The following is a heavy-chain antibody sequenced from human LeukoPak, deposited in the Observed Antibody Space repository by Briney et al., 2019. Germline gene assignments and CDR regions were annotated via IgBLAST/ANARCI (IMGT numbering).Heavy chain of an antibody. V-gene: IGHV3-74*01. CDR3: AREGYYGSGSPPSLYFDY. CDR2: ITNDGSST. D-gene: IGHD3-10*01. CDR1: GLTFSSHW. Sequence: GGSLRLSCAASGLTFSSHWMHWVRQAPGKGLVWVSRITNDGSSTTYADSVKGRFTISRDNSRSTLYLQMNSLRPEDTAIYYCAREGYYGSGSPPSLYFDYWGQGTLVTVSS. J-gene: IGHJ4*02.